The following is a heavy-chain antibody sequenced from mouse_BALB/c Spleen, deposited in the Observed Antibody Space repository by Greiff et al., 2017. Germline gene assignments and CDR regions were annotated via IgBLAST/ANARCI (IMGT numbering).Heavy chain of an antibody. Sequence: EVQLVESGGGLVKPGGSLKLSCAASGFTFSSYAMSWVRQTPEKRLEWVASISSCGSTYYSDSVKGRFTTSSDNARNSLYLLMSSLRTEDTAMYYCARSGNFDYWGQGTTLTVSA. CDR1: GFTFSSYA. V-gene: IGHV5-6-5*01. CDR3: ARSGNFDY. D-gene: IGHD1-1*01. J-gene: IGHJ2*01. CDR2: ISSCGST.